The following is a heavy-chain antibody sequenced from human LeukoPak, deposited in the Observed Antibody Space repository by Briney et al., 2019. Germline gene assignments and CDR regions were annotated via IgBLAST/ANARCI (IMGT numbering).Heavy chain of an antibody. V-gene: IGHV4-30-2*01. J-gene: IGHJ4*02. CDR1: GGSISSYS. Sequence: SETLSLTCTVSGGSISSYSWSWIRQPPGKGLEWIGYIYRSGSTCYNPSLKSRVTMSVDRSKNQFSLKLSSVTAADTAVYYCARDTHSYGYSSFDYWGQGTLVTVSS. CDR2: IYRSGST. D-gene: IGHD5-18*01. CDR3: ARDTHSYGYSSFDY.